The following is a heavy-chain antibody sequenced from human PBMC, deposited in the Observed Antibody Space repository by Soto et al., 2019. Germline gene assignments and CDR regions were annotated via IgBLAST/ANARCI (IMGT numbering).Heavy chain of an antibody. CDR1: GFTFSSYG. V-gene: IGHV3-30*18. J-gene: IGHJ4*02. D-gene: IGHD3-22*01. CDR2: ISYDGSNK. Sequence: QVQLVESGGGVVQPGRSLRLSCAASGFTFSSYGMHWVRQAPGKGLEWVAVISYDGSNKYYADSVKGRFTISRDNSKNTLYLQMNSLRAEDTAVYYCGKQRDSSGYYPNTYYFDYWGQGTLVTVSS. CDR3: GKQRDSSGYYPNTYYFDY.